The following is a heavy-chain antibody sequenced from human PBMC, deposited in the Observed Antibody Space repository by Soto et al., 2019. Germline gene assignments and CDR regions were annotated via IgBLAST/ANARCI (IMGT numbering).Heavy chain of an antibody. D-gene: IGHD6-19*01. CDR1: GFTFSSYA. J-gene: IGHJ4*02. Sequence: SLRLSCAASGFTFSSYAMSWVRQAPGKGLEWVSAISGSGVSTYYADSVKGRFTISRDNSKNTLYLQMNSLRAEDTAVYYCAKDLGYSSGWEPFDYWGQGTLVTVSS. CDR3: AKDLGYSSGWEPFDY. V-gene: IGHV3-23*01. CDR2: ISGSGVST.